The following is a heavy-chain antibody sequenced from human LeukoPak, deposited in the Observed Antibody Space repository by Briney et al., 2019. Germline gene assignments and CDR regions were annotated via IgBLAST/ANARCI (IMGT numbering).Heavy chain of an antibody. D-gene: IGHD1-1*01. CDR3: ARGLKLEANWFDS. J-gene: IGHJ5*01. CDR1: GFTVSNNY. CDR2: IYSGGST. Sequence: GGSLRLSCAASGFTVSNNYMNWVRQAPGKGLEWVSVIYSGGSTYYADSVKGRFTISRDNAKNSLYLQMNSLRAEDTAVYYCARGLKLEANWFDSWGQGTLVTVSS. V-gene: IGHV3-53*01.